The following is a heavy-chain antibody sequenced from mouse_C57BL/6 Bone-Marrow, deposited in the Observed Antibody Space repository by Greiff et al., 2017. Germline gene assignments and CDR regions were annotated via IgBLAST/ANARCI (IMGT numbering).Heavy chain of an antibody. D-gene: IGHD4-1*02. Sequence: EVKVVESGGGLVKPGGSLKLSCAASGFTFSSYAMSWVRQTPEKRLEWVATISDGGSYTYYPDNVKGRFTISRDNAKNNLYLQMSHLKSEDTAMYYCARDSNWDAMDYWGQGTSVTVSS. CDR1: GFTFSSYA. CDR3: ARDSNWDAMDY. V-gene: IGHV5-4*01. CDR2: ISDGGSYT. J-gene: IGHJ4*01.